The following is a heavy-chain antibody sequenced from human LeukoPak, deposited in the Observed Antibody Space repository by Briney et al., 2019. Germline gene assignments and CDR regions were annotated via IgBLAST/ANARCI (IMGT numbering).Heavy chain of an antibody. CDR3: ARGPYY. CDR1: GYTFTSYY. J-gene: IGHJ4*02. V-gene: IGHV3-7*04. Sequence: SCKASGYTFTSYYMHWVRQAPGKGLEWVANIKQDGSEKYYVDSVKGRFTISRDNAKNSLYLQMSSLRVEDTAVYYCARGPYYWGQGTLVTVSS. CDR2: IKQDGSEK.